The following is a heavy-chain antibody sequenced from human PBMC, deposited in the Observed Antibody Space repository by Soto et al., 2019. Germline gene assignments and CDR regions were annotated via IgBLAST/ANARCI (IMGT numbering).Heavy chain of an antibody. CDR3: ARSIVVVTALDY. Sequence: ASVKVSSKDSRYTLTRYAMHSVRQPPGQRLEGMGWINAGNGNTKYSQKFQGRVTITRDTSASTAYMELSSLRSEDTAVYYCARSIVVVTALDYWGQGTLVTVSS. CDR1: RYTLTRYA. J-gene: IGHJ4*02. CDR2: INAGNGNT. V-gene: IGHV1-3*01. D-gene: IGHD2-21*02.